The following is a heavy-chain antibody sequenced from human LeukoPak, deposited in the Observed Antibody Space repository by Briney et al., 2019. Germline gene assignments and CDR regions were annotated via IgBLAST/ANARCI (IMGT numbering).Heavy chain of an antibody. CDR1: GFTFSSYS. CDR2: ISGSGGST. CDR3: AKTAWEAGLCFDY. J-gene: IGHJ4*02. V-gene: IGHV3-23*01. D-gene: IGHD5-18*01. Sequence: GGSLRLSCAASGFTFSSYSMNWVRQAPGKGLEWVSAISGSGGSTYYADSVKGRFTISRDNSKNTLYLQMNSLRAEDTAVYYCAKTAWEAGLCFDYWGQGTLVTVSS.